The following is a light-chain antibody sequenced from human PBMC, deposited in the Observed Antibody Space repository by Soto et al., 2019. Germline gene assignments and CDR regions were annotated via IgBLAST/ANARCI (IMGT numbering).Light chain of an antibody. J-gene: IGLJ2*01. V-gene: IGLV1-47*01. Sequence: QSVLTQPPSASGTPGQRVTISCSGSSSNIGSKYVFWYQHLPGTAPKLLIYRNNQRPSGVPDRFSGSKSGTSASLAISGLRSADETDYYCAAWDDSLSGVVFGGGTKLAVL. CDR3: AAWDDSLSGVV. CDR1: SSNIGSKY. CDR2: RNN.